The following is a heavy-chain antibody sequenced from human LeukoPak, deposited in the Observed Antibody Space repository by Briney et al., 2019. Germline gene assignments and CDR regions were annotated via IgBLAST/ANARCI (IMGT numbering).Heavy chain of an antibody. CDR2: IYTSGST. V-gene: IGHV4-4*07. Sequence: SETLSLTCTVSGGSVSSYYWSWIRQPAGKGLEWIGRIYTSGSTNYNPSFKSRVTMSVDTSKNQFSLKLSSVTAADTAVYYCARGGCSGGSCYSGSNKYMDVWGKGTTVTVSS. J-gene: IGHJ6*03. CDR3: ARGGCSGGSCYSGSNKYMDV. CDR1: GGSVSSYY. D-gene: IGHD2-15*01.